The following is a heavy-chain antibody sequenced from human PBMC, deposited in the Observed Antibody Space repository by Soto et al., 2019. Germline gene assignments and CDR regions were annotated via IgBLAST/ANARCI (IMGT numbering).Heavy chain of an antibody. CDR3: AKYISMVLEDYFAF. CDR2: LTDSGMTT. V-gene: IGHV3-23*04. CDR1: GFMFGNYA. Sequence: EVQLVESGGGLVRPAGALRLSCVASGFMFGNYAMGWVRQSPGKGLEWVSGLTDSGMTTYYADSVKGRFTISRDNSKNTLYLQMNNLRAEDTSKYYCAKYISMVLEDYFAFWGQGTLVTVSS. J-gene: IGHJ4*02. D-gene: IGHD3-10*01.